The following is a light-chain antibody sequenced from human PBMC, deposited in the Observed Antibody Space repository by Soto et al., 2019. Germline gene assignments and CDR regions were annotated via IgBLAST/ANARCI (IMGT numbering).Light chain of an antibody. V-gene: IGKV3-20*01. Sequence: EIVLTQSPGTLSLSPGERATLSCRASQSISSSYLAWYQQKPGQAPRLLIYGASSRTTGIPDRFSGSGSGTDSALTISSLGPEDFALYYCQRYSSSLLTFGQGTKVEIK. CDR3: QRYSSSLLT. J-gene: IGKJ1*01. CDR2: GAS. CDR1: QSISSSY.